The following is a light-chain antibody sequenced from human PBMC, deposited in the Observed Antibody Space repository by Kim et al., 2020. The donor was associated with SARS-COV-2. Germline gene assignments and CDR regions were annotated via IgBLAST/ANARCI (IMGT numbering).Light chain of an antibody. CDR2: AAS. J-gene: IGKJ2*01. CDR1: QGISSY. Sequence: DIQLTQSPSFLSASVGDRVTITCRASQGISSYLAWYQQKPGKAPKLLIYAASTLQSGVSSRFSGSGSGTEFTLTISSLQPEDFATYYCQQLNSYPYTFGQGTKLQI. CDR3: QQLNSYPYT. V-gene: IGKV1-9*01.